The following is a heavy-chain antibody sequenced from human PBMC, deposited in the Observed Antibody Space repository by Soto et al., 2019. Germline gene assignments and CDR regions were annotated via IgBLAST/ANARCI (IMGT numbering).Heavy chain of an antibody. CDR1: GFTFDDYA. J-gene: IGHJ4*02. CDR3: ARDVWSRASGPPDS. CDR2: ISWNTNTI. Sequence: GGSLRLSCAASGFTFDDYAMHWVRQAPGKGLEWVTGISWNTNTIGYADSVKGRFTISRDNAKNSLYLQMNSLRAEDTAFYYCARDVWSRASGPPDSWGQGTLVTVSS. V-gene: IGHV3-9*01. D-gene: IGHD3-10*01.